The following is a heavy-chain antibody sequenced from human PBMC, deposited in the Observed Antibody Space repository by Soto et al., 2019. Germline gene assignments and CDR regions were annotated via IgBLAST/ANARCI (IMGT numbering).Heavy chain of an antibody. Sequence: ASVKVSCKASGYTFTSYGISWVRQAPGQGLEWMGWISAYNGNTNYAQKLQDRVTMTTDTSTSTAYMELRSLRSDDTAVYYCARDQTYCSGGSCYSDWFDPWGQGTLVTVSS. CDR2: ISAYNGNT. CDR1: GYTFTSYG. D-gene: IGHD2-15*01. V-gene: IGHV1-18*01. CDR3: ARDQTYCSGGSCYSDWFDP. J-gene: IGHJ5*02.